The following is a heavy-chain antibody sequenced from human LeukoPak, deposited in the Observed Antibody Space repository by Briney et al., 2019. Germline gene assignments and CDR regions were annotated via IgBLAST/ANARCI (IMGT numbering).Heavy chain of an antibody. Sequence: SGGSLRLSCAGSGFTLSNAWMGWVRQAPGKGLEWVAVIWYDGSEKFYADSVKGRFTISRDNSKNTLYLQMNSLRVEDTAAYYCARGGNAFDIWGQGTVVTVSS. CDR3: ARGGNAFDI. CDR1: GFTLSNAW. D-gene: IGHD1-14*01. J-gene: IGHJ3*02. CDR2: IWYDGSEK. V-gene: IGHV3-33*08.